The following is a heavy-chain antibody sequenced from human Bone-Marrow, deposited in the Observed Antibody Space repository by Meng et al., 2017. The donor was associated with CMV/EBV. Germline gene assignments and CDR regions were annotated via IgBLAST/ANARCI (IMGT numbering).Heavy chain of an antibody. CDR1: GFTFDDYA. D-gene: IGHD6-19*01. Sequence: GGSLRLSCAASGFTFDDYAMHWVRQAPGKGLEWVSGISWNSGSIGYADSVKGRFTISRDNSKNTLYLQMNSLRAEDTAVYYCARDHSIAVAGTLNYYYGMDVWGQGTTVTVSS. V-gene: IGHV3-9*01. CDR2: ISWNSGSI. CDR3: ARDHSIAVAGTLNYYYGMDV. J-gene: IGHJ6*02.